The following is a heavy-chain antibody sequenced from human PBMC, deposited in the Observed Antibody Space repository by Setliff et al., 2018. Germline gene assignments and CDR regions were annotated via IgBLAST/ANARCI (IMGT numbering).Heavy chain of an antibody. CDR1: GASLSSGTYY. CDR2: IYYRGDT. Sequence: PSETLSPTCTVSGASLSSGTYYWGWLRQPPGKGLEWIGRIYYRGDTYYNASLKGRLTISVDTAHNQFSLRLTSVTAADTAVYYCAITVTYKYFDYWGQGALVTVSS. J-gene: IGHJ4*02. CDR3: AITVTYKYFDY. V-gene: IGHV4-39*01. D-gene: IGHD1-20*01.